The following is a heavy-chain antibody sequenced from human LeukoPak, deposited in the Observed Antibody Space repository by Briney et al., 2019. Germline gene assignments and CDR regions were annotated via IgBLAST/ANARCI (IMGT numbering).Heavy chain of an antibody. CDR2: IYTSGST. CDR3: ASETDYSHPNWFDP. V-gene: IGHV4-4*07. D-gene: IGHD4-11*01. Sequence: SETLSLTCTVSGGSISSYYWSWIRQPAGKGLEWIGRIYTSGSTNYNPSLKSRVTISVDNKNHFSLKLNSVTAADTALYYCASETDYSHPNWFDPWGQGTLVTVSS. CDR1: GGSISSYY. J-gene: IGHJ5*02.